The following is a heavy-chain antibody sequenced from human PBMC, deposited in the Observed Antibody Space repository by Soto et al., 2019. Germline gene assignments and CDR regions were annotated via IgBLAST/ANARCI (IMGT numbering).Heavy chain of an antibody. J-gene: IGHJ4*02. CDR2: MKPNSGNT. Sequence: QVQLVQSGAEVKKPGASGKVSCKASGYTFTSYDINWVRQATGQGLEWMGGMKPNSGNTGYAQKVQGRVTMTRNTSISTAYMELSSLRSEDTAVYYCARGGLWLRQYYFDYWGQGTLVTVSS. D-gene: IGHD5-12*01. CDR1: GYTFTSYD. V-gene: IGHV1-8*01. CDR3: ARGGLWLRQYYFDY.